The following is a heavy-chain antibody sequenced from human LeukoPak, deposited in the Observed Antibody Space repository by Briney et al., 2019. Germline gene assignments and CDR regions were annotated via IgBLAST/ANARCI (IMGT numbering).Heavy chain of an antibody. Sequence: SQTLSLTCTVSGGSISSGDYYWSWIRQLPGKGLEWIGYIYYSGSTYYNPSLKSRVTISVDTSKNQFSLKLSSVTAADTAVYYCASAKYYDILTGPLDYWGQGTLVTVSS. CDR1: GGSISSGDYY. D-gene: IGHD3-9*01. CDR2: IYYSGST. J-gene: IGHJ4*02. V-gene: IGHV4-30-4*01. CDR3: ASAKYYDILTGPLDY.